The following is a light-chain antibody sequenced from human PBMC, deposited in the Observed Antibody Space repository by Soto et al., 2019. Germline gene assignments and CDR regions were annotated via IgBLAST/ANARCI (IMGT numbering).Light chain of an antibody. CDR1: QRVSPH. J-gene: IGKJ4*01. CDR3: EQYKNLPPFT. Sequence: EIVMTQSPATLSLSPGERATFSCRASQRVSPHLAWYQQKPGQAPRLLIYSASTRATGIPARFSGSGSGTECALPISTLEFEYYAVYYCEQYKNLPPFTCSGGTKVQI. CDR2: SAS. V-gene: IGKV3-15*01.